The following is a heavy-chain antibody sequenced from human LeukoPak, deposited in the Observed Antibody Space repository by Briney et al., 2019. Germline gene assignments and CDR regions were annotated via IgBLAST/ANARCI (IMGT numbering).Heavy chain of an antibody. J-gene: IGHJ3*02. D-gene: IGHD1-14*01. CDR3: ARVRKLGAFDI. V-gene: IGHV1-2*02. Sequence: ASVKVSCKASGYTFTGYYMHWARQAPGQGLEWMGWINPNSGGTNYAQKFQGRVTMTRDTSISTAYMELSRLRSDGTAVYYCARVRKLGAFDIWGQGTMVTVSS. CDR1: GYTFTGYY. CDR2: INPNSGGT.